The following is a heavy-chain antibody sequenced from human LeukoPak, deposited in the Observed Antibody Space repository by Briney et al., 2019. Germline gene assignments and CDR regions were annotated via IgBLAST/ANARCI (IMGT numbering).Heavy chain of an antibody. D-gene: IGHD2-2*01. Sequence: PGGSLRLSCAASGFTVSGNYMTWVRQAPGKGLESVSVIYSGGSTYSADSVKDRFTISRDNSMNTSYLQMNNLRVEDTAVYFCARVNPLYQLLGSWFDPWGQGTLVTVSS. V-gene: IGHV3-66*01. CDR3: ARVNPLYQLLGSWFDP. J-gene: IGHJ5*02. CDR1: GFTVSGNY. CDR2: IYSGGST.